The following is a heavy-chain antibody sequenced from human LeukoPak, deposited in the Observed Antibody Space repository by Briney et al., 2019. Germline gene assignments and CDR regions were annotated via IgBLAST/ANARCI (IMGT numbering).Heavy chain of an antibody. V-gene: IGHV3-7*01. J-gene: IGHJ6*03. CDR2: IKQDGEEN. CDR3: ARERRVRGVPRDMDV. Sequence: GGSLRLSCAASGFTFSRFWMSWVRQAPGKGLEWVANIKQDGEENFYVDSVKGRFTISRDNAKNSLYLQMNSLRAEDTAVYYCARERRVRGVPRDMDVWGKGTTVTVSS. CDR1: GFTFSRFW. D-gene: IGHD3-10*01.